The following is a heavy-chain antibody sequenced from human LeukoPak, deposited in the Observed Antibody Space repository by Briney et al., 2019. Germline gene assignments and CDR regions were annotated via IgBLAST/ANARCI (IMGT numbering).Heavy chain of an antibody. CDR2: ISYDGSNK. V-gene: IGHV3-30*04. CDR1: GFTFSSYA. Sequence: GRSLRLSCAASGFTFSSYAMHWVRQAPGKGLEWVAVISYDGSNKYYADSVKGRFTISRDNSKNTLYLQMNSLRAGDTAVYYCARIPTPIVVVPAAMLDYWGQGTLVTVSS. D-gene: IGHD2-2*01. J-gene: IGHJ4*02. CDR3: ARIPTPIVVVPAAMLDY.